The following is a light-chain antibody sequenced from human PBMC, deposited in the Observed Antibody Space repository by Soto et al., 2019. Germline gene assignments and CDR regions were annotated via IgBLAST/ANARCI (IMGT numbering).Light chain of an antibody. CDR3: QQYNSYSRT. J-gene: IGKJ1*01. CDR2: GAS. Sequence: EILLAQSPATLSLSPGERATLSCRASQRVDDSHLAWYQLRPGQAPRLLIYGASTRATGIPDRFSGSGSGTEFTLTISSLQPDDFATYYCQQYNSYSRTFGQGTKVDIK. V-gene: IGKV3D-7*01. CDR1: QRVDDSH.